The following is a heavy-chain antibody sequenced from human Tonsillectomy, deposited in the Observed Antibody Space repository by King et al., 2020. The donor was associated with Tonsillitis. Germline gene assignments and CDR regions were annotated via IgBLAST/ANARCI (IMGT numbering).Heavy chain of an antibody. V-gene: IGHV3-30*18. CDR3: AKLRGYSGYDEDYYFSAMDV. J-gene: IGHJ6*02. CDR1: GIAFSTYG. Sequence: VQLVESGGGVVQPGRSLRLSCAASGIAFSTYGIHWVRQAPGKGLEWVAAISYDGRNKNHADSVKGRFTISRDNSNNTLYLQMNSLRAEDTAVYYCAKLRGYSGYDEDYYFSAMDVWGRGTTVTVSS. CDR2: ISYDGRNK. D-gene: IGHD5-12*01.